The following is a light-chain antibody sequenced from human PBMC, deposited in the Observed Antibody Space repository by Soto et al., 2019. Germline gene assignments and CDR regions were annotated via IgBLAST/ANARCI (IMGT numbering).Light chain of an antibody. V-gene: IGKV3-20*01. J-gene: IGKJ3*01. Sequence: EIVLTQSPATLSLSPGESATLSCRASQSVNSNSLAWHQQKPVQAPRLLMYAASSRAAGIPDRFSGSGSGTDFTLTISRLEPEDFAVYYCQQHGSWGITFGPGTKVDI. CDR1: QSVNSNS. CDR3: QQHGSWGIT. CDR2: AAS.